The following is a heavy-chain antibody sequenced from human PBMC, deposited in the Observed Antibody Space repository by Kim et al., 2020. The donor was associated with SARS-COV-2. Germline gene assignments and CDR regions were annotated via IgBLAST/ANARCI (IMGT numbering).Heavy chain of an antibody. CDR3: ARDFRQYSSGWSSPFDP. Sequence: SETLSLTCTVSGGSISSGGYYWSWIRQHPGKGLEWIGYIYYSGSTYYNPSLKSRVTTSVDTSKNQFSLKLSSVTAADTAVYYCARDFRQYSSGWSSPFDPWGQGTLVTVSS. J-gene: IGHJ5*02. D-gene: IGHD6-19*01. V-gene: IGHV4-31*03. CDR1: GGSISSGGYY. CDR2: IYYSGST.